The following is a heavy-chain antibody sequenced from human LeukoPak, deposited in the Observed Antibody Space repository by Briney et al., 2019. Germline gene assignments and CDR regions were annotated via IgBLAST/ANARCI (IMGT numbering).Heavy chain of an antibody. CDR1: GFTFSSYA. Sequence: GGSLRLSCAASGFTFSSYAMHWVRQAPGKGLEWVAVISYDGSNKYYADSVKGRFTISRDNSKNTLYLQMNSLRAEDTAVYYCARSTVATIGYFDYWGQGTLVTVSS. J-gene: IGHJ4*02. V-gene: IGHV3-30*04. D-gene: IGHD5-12*01. CDR3: ARSTVATIGYFDY. CDR2: ISYDGSNK.